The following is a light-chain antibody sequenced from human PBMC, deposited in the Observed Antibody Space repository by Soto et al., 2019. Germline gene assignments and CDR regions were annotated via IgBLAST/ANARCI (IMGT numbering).Light chain of an antibody. Sequence: SYELTQPPSVSVAPGKTARITCGGNNIGSKSVHWYQQKAGQAPILAIYYDSDRPSGIPERFSGSNSGNTATLTISTVEAGDEADYYCQVWDISSNHVVFGGGTKLTVL. CDR2: YDS. J-gene: IGLJ2*01. V-gene: IGLV3-21*04. CDR3: QVWDISSNHVV. CDR1: NIGSKS.